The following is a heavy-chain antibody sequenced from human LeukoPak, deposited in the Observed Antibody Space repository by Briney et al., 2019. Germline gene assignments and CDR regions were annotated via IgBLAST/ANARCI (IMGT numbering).Heavy chain of an antibody. CDR1: GFTFSSYS. Sequence: GGSLRLSCAASGFTFSSYSMNWVRQAPGKGLEWVSYISSSSSTIYYADSVKGRFTISRDNAKNSLYLQMNSLRAEDTAVYYCASVDNWNDVEGGDYWGQGTLVTVSS. CDR3: ASVDNWNDVEGGDY. J-gene: IGHJ4*02. V-gene: IGHV3-48*01. CDR2: ISSSSSTI. D-gene: IGHD1-1*01.